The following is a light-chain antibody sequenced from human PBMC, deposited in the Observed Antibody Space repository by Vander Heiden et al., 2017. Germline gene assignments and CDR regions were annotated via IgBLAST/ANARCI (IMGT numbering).Light chain of an antibody. J-gene: IGKJ4*01. CDR3: QQSDSTPNT. V-gene: IGKV1-39*01. CDR1: QSISSY. CDR2: AAS. Sequence: DIQTTQAPSSLSASVGDRVTITCRASQSISSYLNWYQQKPGKAPKLLIYAASSLQSGVPSRFSGSGSGTDFTLTISRLQPEDFATYYCQQSDSTPNTFGGGTKLEIK.